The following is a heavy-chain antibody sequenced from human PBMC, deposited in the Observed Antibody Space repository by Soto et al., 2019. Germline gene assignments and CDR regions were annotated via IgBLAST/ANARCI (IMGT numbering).Heavy chain of an antibody. CDR2: IIPIFGTA. D-gene: IGHD4-17*01. CDR3: AIGGDYFLSRSCFDP. V-gene: IGHV1-69*05. J-gene: IGHJ5*02. CDR1: GGTFSSYA. Sequence: QVQLVQSGAEVKKPGSSVKVSCKASGGTFSSYAISWVRQAPGQGLEWMGGIIPIFGTANYAQKFQGRVTISTDESLSTAYLGVSSLRSEDPAVYYCAIGGDYFLSRSCFDPWGQGTLVTVSS.